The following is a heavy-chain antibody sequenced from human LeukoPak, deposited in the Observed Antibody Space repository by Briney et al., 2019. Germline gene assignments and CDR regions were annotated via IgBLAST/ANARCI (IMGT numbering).Heavy chain of an antibody. J-gene: IGHJ4*02. D-gene: IGHD5-12*01. CDR3: ANGKSDYNSGWPRGKF. CDR2: LIASGATT. V-gene: IGHV3-23*01. Sequence: SGGSLRLSCVASGFTFSNYAMNWVRQAPGMGLEWVSALIASGATTYYADSVKGRFTISRDNFKKMLYLQMNSLRAEDTAVYYCANGKSDYNSGWPRGKFWGQGTLVTVSS. CDR1: GFTFSNYA.